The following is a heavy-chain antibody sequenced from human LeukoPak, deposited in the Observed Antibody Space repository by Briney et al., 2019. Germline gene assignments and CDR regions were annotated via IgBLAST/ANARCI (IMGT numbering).Heavy chain of an antibody. Sequence: GGSLRLSCAASGFTFSTCAMHWVRQAPDMGLEWLAMISFDGNNVNHADSVKGRFTISRDNSKNTLYLQMNSLRAEDTAVYYCARDPLGDSTYYFDYWGQGTLVTVSS. CDR1: GFTFSTCA. CDR2: ISFDGNNV. J-gene: IGHJ4*02. D-gene: IGHD2-21*01. V-gene: IGHV3-30-3*01. CDR3: ARDPLGDSTYYFDY.